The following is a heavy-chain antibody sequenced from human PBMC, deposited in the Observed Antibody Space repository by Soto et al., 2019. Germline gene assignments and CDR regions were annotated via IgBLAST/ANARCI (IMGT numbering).Heavy chain of an antibody. D-gene: IGHD1-1*01. Sequence: DVQLVESGGGLIQPGESLRLSCAAFGLTISGKKYVAWVRQAPGKALEWVSALYDVDGSFYADSVKGRFTTSSDSSKTTVYLQMNDLRPDDTAVYYCATWHEREHAYDVWGQGTTVTVSS. CDR2: LYDVDGS. CDR1: GLTISGKKY. CDR3: ATWHEREHAYDV. V-gene: IGHV3-53*01. J-gene: IGHJ3*01.